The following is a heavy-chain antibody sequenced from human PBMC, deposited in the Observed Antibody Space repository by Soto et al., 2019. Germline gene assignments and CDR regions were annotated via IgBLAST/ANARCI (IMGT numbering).Heavy chain of an antibody. CDR3: AKGGVPIVGWFDP. J-gene: IGHJ5*02. CDR2: ISASGGST. D-gene: IGHD3-10*01. CDR1: GVTFSSYA. V-gene: IGHV3-23*01. Sequence: GGSLRRSCAASGVTFSSYAMSGVRQDPGKGLEWVSGISASGGSTYYADSVKGRFTISRDNSKNTLYVQMNSLSAEDTALYYCAKGGVPIVGWFDPWGQGTLVTVSS.